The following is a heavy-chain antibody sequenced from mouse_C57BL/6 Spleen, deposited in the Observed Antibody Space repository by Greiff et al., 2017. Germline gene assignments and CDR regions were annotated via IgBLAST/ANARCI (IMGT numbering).Heavy chain of an antibody. Sequence: QVQLQQSGAELVRPGTSVKVSCKASGYAFTNYLIEWVKQRPGQGLEWIGVINPGSGGTNYNEKFKGKATLTADKSSSTAYMQLSSLTSEDSAVYFCARDYGSSYVGAMDYWGQGTSVTVSS. V-gene: IGHV1-54*01. D-gene: IGHD1-1*01. CDR3: ARDYGSSYVGAMDY. CDR2: INPGSGGT. J-gene: IGHJ4*01. CDR1: GYAFTNYL.